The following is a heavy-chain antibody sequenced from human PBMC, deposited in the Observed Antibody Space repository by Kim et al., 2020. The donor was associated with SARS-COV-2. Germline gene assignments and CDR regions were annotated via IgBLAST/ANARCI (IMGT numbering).Heavy chain of an antibody. J-gene: IGHJ6*02. CDR3: ARGHCSGGWCGMEV. D-gene: IGHD2-15*01. Sequence: ANSMNGRLTISRDNSKNTLYLKMNSLRAEDTGVYYGARGHCSGGWCGMEVWGQGTTVTVSS. V-gene: IGHV3-33*01.